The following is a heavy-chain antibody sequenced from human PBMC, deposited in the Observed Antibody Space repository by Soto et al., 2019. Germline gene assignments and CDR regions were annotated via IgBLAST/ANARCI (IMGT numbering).Heavy chain of an antibody. J-gene: IGHJ6*02. CDR3: ARDGYCSGGSCLDGMDV. Sequence: GGSLRLSCVVSGLTLSRYTMHWVRQAPGKGLEWVALISSDGSAKNYADSVKGRFTISRDDSLYLQMTSLRGEDTAVYYCARDGYCSGGSCLDGMDVWGQGTTVTVSS. V-gene: IGHV3-30-3*01. CDR1: GLTLSRYT. D-gene: IGHD2-15*01. CDR2: ISSDGSAK.